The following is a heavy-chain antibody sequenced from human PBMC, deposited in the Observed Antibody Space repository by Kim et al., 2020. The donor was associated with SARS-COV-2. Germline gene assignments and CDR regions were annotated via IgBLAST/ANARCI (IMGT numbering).Heavy chain of an antibody. CDR3: AKARRPGDYDILTGYYPFDY. D-gene: IGHD3-9*01. J-gene: IGHJ4*02. V-gene: IGHV3-23*01. Sequence: PFTISRDNSKNTLYLQMNSLRAEDTAVYYCAKARRPGDYDILTGYYPFDYWGQGTLVTVSS.